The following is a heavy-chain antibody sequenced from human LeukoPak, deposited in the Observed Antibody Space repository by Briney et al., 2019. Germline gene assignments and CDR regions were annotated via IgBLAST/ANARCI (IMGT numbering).Heavy chain of an antibody. J-gene: IGHJ6*03. D-gene: IGHD2-2*01. CDR1: GFTFSSYS. Sequence: GGSLRLSCAASGFTFSSYSMNWVRQAPGKGLKWVSSISSSSSYIYYADSVKGRFTISRDNAKNLLYLQMNSLRAEDTAVYYCAKDVGSSTHPHYYYYYMDVWGKGTTVTISS. CDR2: ISSSSSYI. CDR3: AKDVGSSTHPHYYYYYMDV. V-gene: IGHV3-21*01.